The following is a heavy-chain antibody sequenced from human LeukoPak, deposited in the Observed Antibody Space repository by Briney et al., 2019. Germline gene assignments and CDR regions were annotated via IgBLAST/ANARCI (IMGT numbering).Heavy chain of an antibody. Sequence: GGSLRLSCAASGFTFDDYAMHWVRQAPGKGLEWVSGISXXXGSIGYADSVKGRFTISRDNAKNSLYLQMNSLRAEDTALYYCAKDGCSSTSCYAGSNNWFDPWGQGTLVTVSS. D-gene: IGHD2-2*01. V-gene: IGHV3-9*01. CDR2: ISXXXGSI. CDR1: GFTFDDYA. CDR3: AKDGCSSTSCYAGSNNWFDP. J-gene: IGHJ5*02.